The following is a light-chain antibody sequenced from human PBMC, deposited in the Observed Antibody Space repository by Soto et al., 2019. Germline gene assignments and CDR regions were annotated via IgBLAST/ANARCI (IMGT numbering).Light chain of an antibody. CDR3: QKYTNVPA. J-gene: IGKJ4*01. CDR2: AAS. CDR1: QGISNY. Sequence: DIQMTQSPSSLSASVGDRVTITCRASQGISNYLAWYQQIPGKVPKLLISAASTLQSGVPSRFSGSGSGTDFTLTISSLQPEDVATYYCQKYTNVPAFGGGTKGEMK. V-gene: IGKV1-27*01.